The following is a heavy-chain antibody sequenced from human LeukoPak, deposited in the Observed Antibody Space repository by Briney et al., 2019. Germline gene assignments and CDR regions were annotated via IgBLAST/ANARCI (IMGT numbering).Heavy chain of an antibody. CDR3: ARGGESSLPLDY. Sequence: NPSETLSLTCTVSAASISSHYWSWIRQPPGKGLEWIGLISFTGSTNYNPSLKSRVTTSVDPSKDQFSLKLTSVTAADTAVYYCARGGESSLPLDYWGQGTLVTVSP. D-gene: IGHD6-13*01. CDR2: ISFTGST. J-gene: IGHJ4*02. V-gene: IGHV4-59*11. CDR1: AASISSHY.